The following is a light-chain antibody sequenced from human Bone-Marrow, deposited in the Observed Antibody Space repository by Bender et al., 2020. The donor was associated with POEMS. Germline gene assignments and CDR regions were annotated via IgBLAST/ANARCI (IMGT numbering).Light chain of an antibody. V-gene: IGLV1-44*01. CDR1: SSNIGGNT. CDR2: VNN. Sequence: QSVLTQPPSASGTPGQRVTISCSGGSSNIGGNTVNWFQQLPGTSPKLLVYVNNQRPSGVPARFSGSKSGTSASLAISGLQSEDEADYYCAVWDDSLNGWVFGGGTKLTVL. CDR3: AVWDDSLNGWV. J-gene: IGLJ3*02.